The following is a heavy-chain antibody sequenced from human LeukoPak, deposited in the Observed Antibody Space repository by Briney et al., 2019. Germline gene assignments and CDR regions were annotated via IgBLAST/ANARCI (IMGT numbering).Heavy chain of an antibody. CDR2: ISSSGSYV. D-gene: IGHD3-3*01. V-gene: IGHV3-21*01. CDR1: GFTFSSYS. Sequence: GGSLRLSCAASGFTFSSYSMNWVRQAPGKGLEWVSSISSSGSYVNYADSVKGRFTISRDNAKNSLYLQMNSLRDEDTAVYYCARDGGTLDYDFWSGCNDLNWFDPWGQGTLVTVSS. J-gene: IGHJ5*02. CDR3: ARDGGTLDYDFWSGCNDLNWFDP.